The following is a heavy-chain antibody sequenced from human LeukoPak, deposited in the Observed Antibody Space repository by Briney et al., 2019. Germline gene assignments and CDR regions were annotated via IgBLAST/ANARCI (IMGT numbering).Heavy chain of an antibody. V-gene: IGHV4-59*01. CDR2: ISYNGIT. CDR1: AGSIRSDY. CDR3: ARDRVDRFGPRFDP. J-gene: IGHJ5*02. Sequence: PSETLSLTCSVSAGSIRSDYWSWIRQPPGKGLERIGYISYNGITNYNPSLKSRLTMSVDTSKSQFSLKLSSLTAADTAVYYCARDRVDRFGPRFDPWGPGTLVTVSS. D-gene: IGHD5-12*01.